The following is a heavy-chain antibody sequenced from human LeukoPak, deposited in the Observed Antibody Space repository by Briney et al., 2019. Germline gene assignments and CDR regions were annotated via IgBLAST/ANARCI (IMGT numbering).Heavy chain of an antibody. V-gene: IGHV3-23*01. CDR3: ARGDTAMVYGMDV. D-gene: IGHD5-18*01. CDR2: ISGGGDST. J-gene: IGHJ6*02. CDR1: GFTFSTYA. Sequence: AGGSLRLSCAASGFTFSTYAMSWVRQAPGKGLEWVSVISGGGDSTYHADSVKGRFTISRDNSKNTLYLQMNSLRVEDTAVYFCARGDTAMVYGMDVWGQGTTVTVSS.